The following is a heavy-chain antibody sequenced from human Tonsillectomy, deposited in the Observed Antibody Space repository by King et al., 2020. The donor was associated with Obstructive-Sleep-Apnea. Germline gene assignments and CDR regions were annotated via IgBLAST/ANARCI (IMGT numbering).Heavy chain of an antibody. V-gene: IGHV4-34*01. CDR2: INHSGST. Sequence: QVQLQQWGAGLLKPSETLSLTCAVYGGSFSGYYWTWIRQPPGKGLEWIGEINHSGSTIYNPSLKSRVTISVDTSKNQFSLKLSSVTAADTAVYYCARLSRDWYFDLWGRGTLVTVSS. J-gene: IGHJ2*01. D-gene: IGHD2/OR15-2a*01. CDR3: ARLSRDWYFDL. CDR1: GGSFSGYY.